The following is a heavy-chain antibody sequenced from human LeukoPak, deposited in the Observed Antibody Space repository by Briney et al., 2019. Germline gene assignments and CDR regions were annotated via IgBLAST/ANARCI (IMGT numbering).Heavy chain of an antibody. CDR2: ISSSSSTI. J-gene: IGHJ4*02. CDR1: GFSFSSYS. CDR3: ASRSDGYVGY. V-gene: IGHV3-48*04. D-gene: IGHD5-24*01. Sequence: GGSLRLSCAASGFSFSSYSMNWVRQAPGKGLEWVSYISSSSSTIYYADSVKGRFTISRDNAKNSLYLQMNSLRAEDTAVYYCASRSDGYVGYWGQGTLVTVSS.